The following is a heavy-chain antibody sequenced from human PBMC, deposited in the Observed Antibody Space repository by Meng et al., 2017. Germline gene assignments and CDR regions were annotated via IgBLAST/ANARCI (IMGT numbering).Heavy chain of an antibody. V-gene: IGHV4-61*02. CDR2: IYTSGST. D-gene: IGHD3-22*01. CDR1: GGSISSGSYY. J-gene: IGHJ5*02. Sequence: SETLSLTCTVSGGSISSGSYYWSWIRQPAGKGLEWIGRIYTSGSTNYNPSLTSRVTISVDTSKNQFSLKLSSVTAADTAVYYCARVVVVGWFDPWGQGTLVTVSS. CDR3: ARVVVVGWFDP.